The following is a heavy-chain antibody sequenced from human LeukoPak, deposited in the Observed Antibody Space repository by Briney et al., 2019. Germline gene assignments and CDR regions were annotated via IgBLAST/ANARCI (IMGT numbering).Heavy chain of an antibody. D-gene: IGHD2-2*02. V-gene: IGHV1-24*01. Sequence: ASVKVSCKVSGFSLTESSMHWVRQAPGKGLEWMGGFDPEHGETIFAPKFQGRVTMTEDTSADTAYMELSSLRSEDTAVYYCVTLPVFVVVVPVAINYFDYWGQGTLVTVSS. CDR1: GFSLTESS. CDR2: FDPEHGET. J-gene: IGHJ4*02. CDR3: VTLPVFVVVVPVAINYFDY.